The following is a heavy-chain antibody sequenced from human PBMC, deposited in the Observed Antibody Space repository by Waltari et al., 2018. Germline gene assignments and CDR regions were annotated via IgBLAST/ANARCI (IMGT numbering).Heavy chain of an antibody. Sequence: EVQLVESGGGLVKPGGSLRLSCAASGFTFSDYPMSWVRQTPGKGLEWVSSISSSSSFIYYADSVKGRFTISRDNAKNSLFLQMNSLRAEDTSVYYCVRSDYGDYVGGYYWGQGTVVTVSS. CDR1: GFTFSDYP. D-gene: IGHD4-17*01. J-gene: IGHJ4*02. V-gene: IGHV3-21*01. CDR3: VRSDYGDYVGGYY. CDR2: ISSSSSFI.